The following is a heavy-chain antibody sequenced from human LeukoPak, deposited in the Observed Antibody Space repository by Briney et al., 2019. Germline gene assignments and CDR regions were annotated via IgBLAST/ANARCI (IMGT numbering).Heavy chain of an antibody. J-gene: IGHJ5*02. Sequence: GGSLRLSCAGSGFTFDDYAMHWVREAPGKGLEWVSLISGDSGSTFYADSVKGRFTISRDNSRNSLYLQMNSLRSEDTALYYCAKDISNYDFWSGFYTWGQGTLVTVSS. CDR1: GFTFDDYA. V-gene: IGHV3-43*02. CDR2: ISGDSGST. CDR3: AKDISNYDFWSGFYT. D-gene: IGHD3-3*01.